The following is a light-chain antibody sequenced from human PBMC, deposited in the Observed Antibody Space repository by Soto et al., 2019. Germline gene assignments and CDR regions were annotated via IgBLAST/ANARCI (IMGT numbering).Light chain of an antibody. CDR3: QTWGTGIRV. CDR1: SGHSSYG. CDR2: VNSDGSH. V-gene: IGLV4-69*01. Sequence: QLVLTQSPSASASLGASVKLTCTLSSGHSSYGIAWHQQHPEKGPRYLMKVNSDGSHNKGDGIPDRFSGSSSRAERYLTISSLQSEDEADYYCQTWGTGIRVFGGGTKLTVL. J-gene: IGLJ2*01.